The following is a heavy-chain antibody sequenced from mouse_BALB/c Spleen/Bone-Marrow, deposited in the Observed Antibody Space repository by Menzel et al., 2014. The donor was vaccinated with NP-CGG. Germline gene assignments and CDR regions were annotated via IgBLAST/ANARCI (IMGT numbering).Heavy chain of an antibody. CDR1: GYAFTNYL. CDR2: INPGSGGT. V-gene: IGHV1-54*03. J-gene: IGHJ4*01. CDR3: AREVRRNYAMDY. D-gene: IGHD2-14*01. Sequence: QVQLQQPGAELVRPGTSVKVSCKASGYAFTNYLIEWVKQRPGQGLEWIGVINPGSGGTNYNEKFKGKATLTADKSSSTAYMQLSSLTSDDSAVYSCAREVRRNYAMDYWGQGTPVTVSS.